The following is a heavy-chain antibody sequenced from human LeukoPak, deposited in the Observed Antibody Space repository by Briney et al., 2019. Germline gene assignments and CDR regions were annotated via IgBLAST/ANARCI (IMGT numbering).Heavy chain of an antibody. CDR2: IYYGGS. Sequence: SETLSLTCTVSGGSISNRISYWSWIRQPPGKGLEWIATIYYGGSIYSPSLKSRLTISVDTSKNQFSLKVTSMTAADTAVYYCARRIVGVIDAFDYWGQGAPVTVSS. V-gene: IGHV4-39*01. CDR1: GGSISNRISY. D-gene: IGHD1-26*01. J-gene: IGHJ4*02. CDR3: ARRIVGVIDAFDY.